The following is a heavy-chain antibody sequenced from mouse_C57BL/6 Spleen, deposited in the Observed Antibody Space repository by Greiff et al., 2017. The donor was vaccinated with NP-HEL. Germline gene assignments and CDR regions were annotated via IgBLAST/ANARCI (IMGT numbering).Heavy chain of an antibody. V-gene: IGHV1-69*01. Sequence: QVQLQQPGAELVMPGASVKLSCKASGYTFTSYWMHWVKQRPGQGLEWIGEIDPSDSYTNYNQKFKGKSTLTVDKSSSTAYMQLSSLTSEDSAVYYCARGGTVVACDYWGQGTTLTVSS. CDR2: IDPSDSYT. D-gene: IGHD1-1*01. J-gene: IGHJ2*01. CDR1: GYTFTSYW. CDR3: ARGGTVVACDY.